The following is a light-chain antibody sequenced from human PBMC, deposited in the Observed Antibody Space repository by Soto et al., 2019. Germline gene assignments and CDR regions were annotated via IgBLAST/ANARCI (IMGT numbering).Light chain of an antibody. Sequence: DIVLTQSPGTLSLSPGERATLSCRASQSVPKNYLAWYQQKPGQAPRLLIYGPSSRATGIPDRFSGSGSGTDFTLSISRLEPEDFAVYYCHQYATSPQTFVQGTKVEVK. J-gene: IGKJ1*01. V-gene: IGKV3-20*01. CDR1: QSVPKNY. CDR2: GPS. CDR3: HQYATSPQT.